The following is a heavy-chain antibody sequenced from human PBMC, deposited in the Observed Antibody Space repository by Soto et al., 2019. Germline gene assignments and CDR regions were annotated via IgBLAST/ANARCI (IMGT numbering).Heavy chain of an antibody. CDR2: ISDTGDST. V-gene: IGHV3-23*01. D-gene: IGHD4-17*01. Sequence: EVQLLESGGDLVQPGGSLRLSCAASGFTFSNYAMSWVRQAPGKGLEWVSTISDTGDSTYYSDSVRGRFTISRDNSKNTLYLQMVSLRAEDTAVFFCAKSPLSRHPRLTLTTCFDYWGQGALVTVSS. CDR3: AKSPLSRHPRLTLTTCFDY. CDR1: GFTFSNYA. J-gene: IGHJ4*02.